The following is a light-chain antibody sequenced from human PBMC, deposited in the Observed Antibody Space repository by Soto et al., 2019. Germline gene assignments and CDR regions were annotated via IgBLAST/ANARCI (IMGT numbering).Light chain of an antibody. CDR1: TGAVTSGHY. J-gene: IGLJ2*01. V-gene: IGLV7-46*01. CDR2: DTT. CDR3: LLSCCGALV. Sequence: QAVVTHEHSLTVSPGGTVTLTCCSSTGAVTSGHYPYWFQQKPGQAPRTLIYDTTYKHSSRPGRFSGSLLGGKAVLTLSGARPEDEADYYCLLSCCGALVFGGGTKLTV.